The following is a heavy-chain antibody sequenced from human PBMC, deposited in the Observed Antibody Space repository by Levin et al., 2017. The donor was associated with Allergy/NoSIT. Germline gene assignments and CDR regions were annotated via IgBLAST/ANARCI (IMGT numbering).Heavy chain of an antibody. J-gene: IGHJ4*02. CDR2: ISYDGSNK. V-gene: IGHV3-30*04. CDR3: ARDFLEYQLLLLWY. Sequence: GESLKISCAASGFTFSSYAMHWVRQAPGKGLEWVAVISYDGSNKYYADSVKGRFTISRDNSKNTLYLQMNSLRAEDTAVYYCARDFLEYQLLLLWYWGQGTLVTVSS. D-gene: IGHD2-2*01. CDR1: GFTFSSYA.